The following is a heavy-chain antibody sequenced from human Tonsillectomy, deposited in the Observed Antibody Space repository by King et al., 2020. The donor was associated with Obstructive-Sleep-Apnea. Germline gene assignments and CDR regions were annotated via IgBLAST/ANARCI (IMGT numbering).Heavy chain of an antibody. CDR1: GYNFRRFE. V-gene: IGHV1-8*01. J-gene: IGHJ4*02. Sequence: QLVQSGAEVKNPGASVKVSCKASGYNFRRFEIDWVRQATGQGLEWMGWMNPNSGNTGYAQKFQGRVTMTRNTSISTAYMELSSLRSDDTAVYYCVRGTRAFDSWGQGTVVTVSS. CDR2: MNPNSGNT. CDR3: VRGTRAFDS.